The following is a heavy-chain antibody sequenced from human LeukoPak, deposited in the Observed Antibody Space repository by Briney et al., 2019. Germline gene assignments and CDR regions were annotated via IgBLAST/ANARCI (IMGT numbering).Heavy chain of an antibody. V-gene: IGHV3-48*03. CDR2: ISSGGSTI. CDR1: GFTFSSYE. D-gene: IGHD3-10*01. CDR3: ARVEADYYGSGTYYRGGLGYYYGMDV. Sequence: GGSLRLSCAASGFTFSSYEMNWVRQAPGKGLEWVSYISSGGSTIYYADSVKGRFTISRDNAKNSLYLQMTSLRAEDTAVYYCARVEADYYGSGTYYRGGLGYYYGMDVWGQGTTVNVSS. J-gene: IGHJ6*02.